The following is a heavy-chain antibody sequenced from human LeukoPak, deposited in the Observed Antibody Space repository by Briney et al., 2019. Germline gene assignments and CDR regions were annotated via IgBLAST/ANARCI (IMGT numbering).Heavy chain of an antibody. CDR3: ARVWGYYSFDAFDI. D-gene: IGHD3-10*01. CDR1: GGSISSSSYY. Sequence: SETLSLTCTVSGGSISSSSYYWGWIRQPPGKGLEWIGNIYYSGSTNYNPSLKSRVTISVDTSKNQFSLKLSSVTAADTAVYYCARVWGYYSFDAFDIWGQGTMVTVSS. J-gene: IGHJ3*02. CDR2: IYYSGST. V-gene: IGHV4-61*05.